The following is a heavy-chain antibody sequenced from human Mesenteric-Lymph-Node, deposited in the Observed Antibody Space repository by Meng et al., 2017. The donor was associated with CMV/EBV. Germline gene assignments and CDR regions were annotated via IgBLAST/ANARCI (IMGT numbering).Heavy chain of an antibody. Sequence: ASVKVSCKASGYTFTTVGISWVRQAPGQGLEWMGWISAYNGNTNYAQKLQGRVTMTTDTSTSTAYMELRSLRSDDTAVYYCARSCSSSTCRAPSPDYWGQGTLVTVSS. CDR3: ARSCSSSTCRAPSPDY. D-gene: IGHD2-2*01. J-gene: IGHJ4*02. CDR1: GYTFTTVG. V-gene: IGHV1-18*01. CDR2: ISAYNGNT.